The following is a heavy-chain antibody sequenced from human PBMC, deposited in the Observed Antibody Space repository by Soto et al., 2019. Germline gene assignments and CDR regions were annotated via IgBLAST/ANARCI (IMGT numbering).Heavy chain of an antibody. V-gene: IGHV4-28*01. CDR3: ARIVVGATEASWFDP. J-gene: IGHJ5*02. D-gene: IGHD1-26*01. CDR1: GYSISSSNW. Sequence: SETLSLTCAVSGYSISSSNWWGWIRQPPGKGLEWFGYIYYSGSTYYNPSLKSRVTMSVDTSKNQFSLKLSSVTAVDTAVYYCARIVVGATEASWFDPWGQGTLVTVSS. CDR2: IYYSGST.